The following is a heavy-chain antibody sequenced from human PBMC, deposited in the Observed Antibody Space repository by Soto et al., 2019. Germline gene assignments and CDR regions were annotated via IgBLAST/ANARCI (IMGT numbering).Heavy chain of an antibody. CDR3: ARPQY. J-gene: IGHJ4*02. CDR2: INPDSGST. V-gene: IGHV1-2*02. CDR1: GYTFTGYY. Sequence: ASVKVSCKASGYTFTGYYMHWVRQAPGQGLEWMGWINPDSGSTNYEQKFQGRVTMTRDTSISTAYMELSGLRSDDTAVYYCARPQYWGQGTLVTVSS.